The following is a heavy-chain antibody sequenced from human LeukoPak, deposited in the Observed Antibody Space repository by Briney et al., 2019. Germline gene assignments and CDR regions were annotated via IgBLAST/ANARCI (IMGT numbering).Heavy chain of an antibody. Sequence: GGSLRLSCAASGFTLSTYWMRWVRQAPGKGLMWVSHINTYGCATIYADSVQGRFTISRDNARNTLSLQMNSLRAEDTAVYYCARDLGSWSSTGCQTNWFHPWGQGTQVTVSS. CDR3: ARDLGSWSSTGCQTNWFHP. D-gene: IGHD2-2*01. CDR1: GFTLSTYW. V-gene: IGHV3-74*01. J-gene: IGHJ5*02. CDR2: INTYGCAT.